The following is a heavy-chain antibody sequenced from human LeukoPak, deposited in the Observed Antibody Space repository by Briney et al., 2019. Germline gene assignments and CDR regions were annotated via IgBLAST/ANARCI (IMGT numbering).Heavy chain of an antibody. V-gene: IGHV1-18*01. CDR1: GYSFSSYG. J-gene: IGHJ4*02. Sequence: ASVKLSCKASGYSFSSYGISWVRQAPGQGLEWMGWISVHNGNTNYAQKFQGRVTMTRDTSTSTVYMELSSLRSEDTAVYYCARETSLPSLGYWGQGTLVTVSS. CDR2: ISVHNGNT. CDR3: ARETSLPSLGY. D-gene: IGHD2-2*01.